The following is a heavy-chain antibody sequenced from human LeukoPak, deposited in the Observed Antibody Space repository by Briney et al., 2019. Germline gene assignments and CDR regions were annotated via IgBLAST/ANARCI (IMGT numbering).Heavy chain of an antibody. CDR1: GGTFSSYA. D-gene: IGHD3-22*01. CDR3: ARCYGGYYYYFDY. J-gene: IGHJ4*02. CDR2: IIPIFGTA. Sequence: GASVKVSCKASGGTFSSYAISWVRQAPGQGLEWMGGIIPIFGTANYAQKFQGRVTITADKSTSTAYMELSSLRSEDTAVYYCARCYGGYYYYFDYWGQGTLVTVSS. V-gene: IGHV1-69*06.